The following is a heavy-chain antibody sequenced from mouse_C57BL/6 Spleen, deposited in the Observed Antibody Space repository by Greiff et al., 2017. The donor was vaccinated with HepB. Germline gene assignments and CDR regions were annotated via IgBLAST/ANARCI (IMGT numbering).Heavy chain of an antibody. J-gene: IGHJ3*01. Sequence: VQLQQSGAELVMPGASVKLSCKASGYTFTSYWMHWVKQRPGQGLEWIGEIDPSDSYTNYNQKFKGKSTLTVDKSSSTAYMQLSSLTSEDSAVYYCAILSTTVVAPVAYWGQGTLVTVSA. CDR2: IDPSDSYT. D-gene: IGHD1-1*01. V-gene: IGHV1-69*01. CDR3: AILSTTVVAPVAY. CDR1: GYTFTSYW.